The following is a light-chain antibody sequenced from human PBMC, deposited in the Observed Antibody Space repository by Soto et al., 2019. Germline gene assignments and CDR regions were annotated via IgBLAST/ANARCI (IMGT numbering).Light chain of an antibody. CDR1: SSNIGPTYD. J-gene: IGLJ1*01. V-gene: IGLV1-40*01. CDR3: QSYDSSLSGYV. CDR2: ANT. Sequence: QSVLTQPPSVSGAPGQRVTISCTGSSSNIGPTYDVHWYQRLPGTAPKLLIHANTNRPSGVPDRFSGSKSGTSASLAITGLQAEDEADYFCQSYDSSLSGYVFGTGTKVTVL.